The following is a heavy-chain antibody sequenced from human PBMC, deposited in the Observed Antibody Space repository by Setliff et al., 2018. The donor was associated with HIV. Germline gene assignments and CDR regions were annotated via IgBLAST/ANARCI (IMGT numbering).Heavy chain of an antibody. Sequence: SETLSLTCTVSGGPLSSYYWNWIRQPPGKGLEWIGDIDYRGSTNYNPSLKSRVTISVDMSNNQFSLKVTSVTAADTAVYYCMRGRSITIFGVAYFDFWGQGTQVTVSS. J-gene: IGHJ4*02. CDR2: IDYRGST. CDR3: MRGRSITIFGVAYFDF. CDR1: GGPLSSYY. D-gene: IGHD3-3*01. V-gene: IGHV4-59*08.